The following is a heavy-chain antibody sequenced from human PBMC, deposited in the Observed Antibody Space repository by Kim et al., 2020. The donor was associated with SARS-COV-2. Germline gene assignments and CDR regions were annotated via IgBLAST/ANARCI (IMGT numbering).Heavy chain of an antibody. J-gene: IGHJ3*02. CDR1: GYTFINYA. Sequence: ASVKVSCKASGYTFINYAMNWVRQAPGQGLEWMGWIKTNTGNPTYAQGFTGRFVFSLDTSVSTAYLQISSLKAEDTAVYYCARVTDAFDIWGQGTMVTVSS. V-gene: IGHV7-4-1*02. CDR3: ARVTDAFDI. CDR2: IKTNTGNP.